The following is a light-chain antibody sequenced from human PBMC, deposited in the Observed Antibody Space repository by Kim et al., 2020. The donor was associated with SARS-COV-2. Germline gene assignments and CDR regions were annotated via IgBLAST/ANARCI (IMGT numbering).Light chain of an antibody. V-gene: IGLV1-40*01. J-gene: IGLJ3*02. CDR2: ANI. Sequence: QSVLTQPPSVSGAPGQRVTMSCTGSSSNIGAGYDVHWYQQLPGTAPKLLIYANINRPSGVPDRFSGSKSGTSASLAIIGLQAEDEADYYCQSYDSSLSGWVFGRGTKLTVL. CDR3: QSYDSSLSGWV. CDR1: SSNIGAGYD.